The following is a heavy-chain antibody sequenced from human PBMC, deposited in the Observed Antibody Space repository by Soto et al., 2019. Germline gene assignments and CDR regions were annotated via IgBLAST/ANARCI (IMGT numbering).Heavy chain of an antibody. CDR1: GYNFASHW. V-gene: IGHV5-51*01. D-gene: IGHD3-22*01. CDR3: ERQGSHFDRNSFGY. J-gene: IGHJ4*02. Sequence: GESLKISCKASGYNFASHWIGWVRQMPGKGLEWMGVIYPGDSETRFSPSFQGQVTISADKSIYTAYLQWSRLKASDSAMYYCERQGSHFDRNSFGYWGQGTLVTVSS. CDR2: IYPGDSET.